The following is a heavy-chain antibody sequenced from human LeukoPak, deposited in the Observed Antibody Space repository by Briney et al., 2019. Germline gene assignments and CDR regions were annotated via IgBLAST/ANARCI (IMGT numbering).Heavy chain of an antibody. CDR1: GYTFVSYD. D-gene: IGHD7-27*01. J-gene: IGHJ4*02. CDR3: TRGPPNWGYDF. Sequence: ASVKVSCKASGYTFVSYDINWVRQATGQGPEWMGWMSPMSGNTGYAQKFQGRVTMTRDTSINTAYMELSGLISEDTAVYYCTRGPPNWGYDFWGQGTLVTVSS. CDR2: MSPMSGNT. V-gene: IGHV1-8*01.